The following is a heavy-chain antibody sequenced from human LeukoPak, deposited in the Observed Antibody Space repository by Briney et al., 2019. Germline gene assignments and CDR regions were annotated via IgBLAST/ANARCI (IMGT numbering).Heavy chain of an antibody. CDR3: ARDLVATAVDY. CDR1: AFTFSSYS. CDR2: ISSSSSYI. D-gene: IGHD5-12*01. Sequence: PGGSLRLSCAASAFTFSSYSMNWVRQAPGKGLEWVSSISSSSSYIYYAASVKGRFTISRDNAKNSLYQQMNSLRAEDTAVYYCARDLVATAVDYWGQGTLVTVSS. V-gene: IGHV3-21*01. J-gene: IGHJ4*02.